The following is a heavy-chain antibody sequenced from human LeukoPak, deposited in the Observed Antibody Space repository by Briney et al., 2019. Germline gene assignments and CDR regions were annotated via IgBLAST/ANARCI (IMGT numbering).Heavy chain of an antibody. CDR2: ISSSSSHI. J-gene: IGHJ4*02. D-gene: IGHD1-20*01. V-gene: IGHV3-21*01. CDR3: ARGFNWNYVDY. Sequence: PGGSLRLSCAASGFRFSDYSMNWVRQAPGKGLEWVSSISSSSSHIYYADSVKGRFTISRDNAKNSLYLQMNSLRAEDTAVYYCARGFNWNYVDYWGQGTLVTVSS. CDR1: GFRFSDYS.